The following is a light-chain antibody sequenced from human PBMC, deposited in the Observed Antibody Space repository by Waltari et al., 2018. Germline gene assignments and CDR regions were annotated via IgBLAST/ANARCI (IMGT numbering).Light chain of an antibody. CDR2: DVS. Sequence: QSALTQPASVSGSPGQSITISCTGTSSDVGGYNYVSWYQQHPGKAPKLMIYDVSNRPPGVSNRFAGSKSSNTASLTISGLQAEDEADYYCSSYISSSTLELFGGGTSLTVL. CDR3: SSYISSSTLEL. J-gene: IGLJ2*01. CDR1: SSDVGGYNY. V-gene: IGLV2-14*03.